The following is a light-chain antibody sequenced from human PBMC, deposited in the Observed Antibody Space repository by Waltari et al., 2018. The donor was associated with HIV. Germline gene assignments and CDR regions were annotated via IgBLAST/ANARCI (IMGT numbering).Light chain of an antibody. CDR3: ATWDVSLNGYVL. Sequence: QSVLPQPPSASGTPGQRVTISCSGRSSTIGTNIVSWYQHRPPTAPKLLIYNNKQRPSGVPDRFSGSKSGTSASLAISGLQSEDEADYYCATWDVSLNGYVLFGGGTKVTVL. V-gene: IGLV1-44*01. J-gene: IGLJ2*01. CDR2: NNK. CDR1: SSTIGTNI.